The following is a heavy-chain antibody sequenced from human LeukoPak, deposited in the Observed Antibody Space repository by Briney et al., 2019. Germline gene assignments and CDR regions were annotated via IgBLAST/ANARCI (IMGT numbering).Heavy chain of an antibody. CDR3: AKEGNSGYYYFDY. CDR2: IYPSGST. Sequence: PSETLSLTCTVSGGSISSYYWAWIRQCAGKGLEWIGRIYPSGSTAYNPSLNSRVTMSADTSKYQFSLRLSSVTAADTAVYYCAKEGNSGYYYFDYWGQGTLVTVSS. D-gene: IGHD3-22*01. V-gene: IGHV4-4*07. CDR1: GGSISSYY. J-gene: IGHJ4*02.